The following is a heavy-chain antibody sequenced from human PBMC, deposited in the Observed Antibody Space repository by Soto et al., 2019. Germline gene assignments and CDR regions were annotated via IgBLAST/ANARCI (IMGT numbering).Heavy chain of an antibody. J-gene: IGHJ5*02. Sequence: ASVKVSCKVSGYTLTELSMHWVRQAPGKGLEWMGGFDPEDGETIYAQKFQGRVTMTEDTSTDTAYMELSSLRSEDTAVYYCATRTRPYVFRFLEWTPLRRGWSDPWGQATLVPVSP. V-gene: IGHV1-24*01. CDR3: ATRTRPYVFRFLEWTPLRRGWSDP. CDR2: FDPEDGET. D-gene: IGHD3-3*01. CDR1: GYTLTELS.